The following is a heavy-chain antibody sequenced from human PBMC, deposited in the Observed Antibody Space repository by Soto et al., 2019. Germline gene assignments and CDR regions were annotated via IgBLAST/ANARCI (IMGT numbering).Heavy chain of an antibody. CDR2: IFSSGST. CDR1: GGTINTFY. V-gene: IGHV4-4*07. D-gene: IGHD5-12*01. Sequence: SETLSLTCTVSGGTINTFYWSWVRQPAGKGLEWIGRIFSSGSTSFNPSLESRVAMSVDTSKNHFSLNLSSVTAADMAVYYCAREGSYSAYNFAHGIQLWSFDFWGQGALVTVSS. CDR3: AREGSYSAYNFAHGIQLWSFDF. J-gene: IGHJ4*02.